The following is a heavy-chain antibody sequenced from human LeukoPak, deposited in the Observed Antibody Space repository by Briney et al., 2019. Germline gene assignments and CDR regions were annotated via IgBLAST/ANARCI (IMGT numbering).Heavy chain of an antibody. J-gene: IGHJ5*02. Sequence: GGSLRLSCAASGFTFSDYYMSWIRQAPGKGLEWVSYISSSSSYTNYADSVKGRFTISRDNAKSSLYLQMNSLRAEDTAVYYCARSIQVNWFDPWGQGTLVTVSS. CDR1: GFTFSDYY. CDR3: ARSIQVNWFDP. D-gene: IGHD2-21*01. CDR2: ISSSSSYT. V-gene: IGHV3-11*03.